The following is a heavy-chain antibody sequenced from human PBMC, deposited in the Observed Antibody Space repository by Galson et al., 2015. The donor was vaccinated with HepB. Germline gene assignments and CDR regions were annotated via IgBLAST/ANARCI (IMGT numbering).Heavy chain of an antibody. CDR3: VRGLDPDY. V-gene: IGHV1-8*01. J-gene: IGHJ4*02. CDR1: GSTFSGYD. CDR2: KNPRSDYT. Sequence: SVKVSCKASGSTFSGYDMMWVRQATGQGLEWMGWKNPRSDYTGYAEKFQGRVIMTGDSSISTAYMELTSLTLEDTGVYYCVRGLDPDYWGQGTLVTVSS.